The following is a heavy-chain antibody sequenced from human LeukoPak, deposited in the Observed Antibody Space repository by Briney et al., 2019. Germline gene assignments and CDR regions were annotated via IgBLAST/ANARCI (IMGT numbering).Heavy chain of an antibody. D-gene: IGHD1-26*01. CDR3: ARDRVGARYYYYGMDV. CDR2: IIPIFGTA. J-gene: IGHJ6*02. CDR1: GGTFSSYA. V-gene: IGHV1-69*13. Sequence: ASVKVSCKASGGTFSSYAISWVRQAPGQALEWMGGIIPIFGTANYAQKFQGRVTITADESTSTAYMELSSLRSEDTAVYYCARDRVGARYYYYGMDVWGQGTTVTVSS.